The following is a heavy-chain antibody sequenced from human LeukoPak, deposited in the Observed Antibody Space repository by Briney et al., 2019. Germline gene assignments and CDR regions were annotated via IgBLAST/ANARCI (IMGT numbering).Heavy chain of an antibody. Sequence: ASVKVSCKASGYTFTSFGISWVRQAPGQGLEWMGWISAYSGNTNYAQKLQGRVTMTTDTSTTTAYMELRSLRSDDTAVYYCARVGYNWNYVSPINWLDPWGQGTLVTVSS. CDR1: GYTFTSFG. CDR2: ISAYSGNT. V-gene: IGHV1-18*01. J-gene: IGHJ5*02. CDR3: ARVGYNWNYVSPINWLDP. D-gene: IGHD1-20*01.